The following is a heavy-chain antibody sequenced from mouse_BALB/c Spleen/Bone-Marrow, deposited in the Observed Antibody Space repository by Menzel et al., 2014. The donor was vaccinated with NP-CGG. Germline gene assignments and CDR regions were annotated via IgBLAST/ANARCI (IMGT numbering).Heavy chain of an antibody. Sequence: VKLMESGPELVKPGASVKISCKASGYAFSSSWMNWVKQRPGQGLEWIGRIYPGDGDTNYNGKFKGKATLTADKSSSTAYMXXXSLTSVDSAVYFCATSLITTVVATDYWGQGTTLTVSS. J-gene: IGHJ2*01. CDR2: IYPGDGDT. D-gene: IGHD1-1*01. CDR1: GYAFSSSW. CDR3: ATSLITTVVATDY. V-gene: IGHV1-82*01.